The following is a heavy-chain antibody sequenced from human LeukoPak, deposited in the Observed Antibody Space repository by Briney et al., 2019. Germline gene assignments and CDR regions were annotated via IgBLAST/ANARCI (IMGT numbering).Heavy chain of an antibody. Sequence: GGSLRLSCTVSGFTFGDHAMSWVHQAPGKGLEWVGFIRSKTYGGTTEYAASVKGRFIISRDDSTSIAYLQMNGLKTEDTAVYYCTRGPIQLWLYHGMDVWGQGTTVTVSS. D-gene: IGHD5-18*01. CDR1: GFTFGDHA. V-gene: IGHV3-49*04. CDR3: TRGPIQLWLYHGMDV. J-gene: IGHJ6*02. CDR2: IRSKTYGGTT.